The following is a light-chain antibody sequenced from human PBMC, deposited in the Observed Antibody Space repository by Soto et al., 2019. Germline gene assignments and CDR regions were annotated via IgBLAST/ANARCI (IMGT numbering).Light chain of an antibody. CDR2: DAS. J-gene: IGKJ3*01. Sequence: DIQMTQSPSTLSASVGDRVTITCRASQSINSCLAWYQQKPGKAPKLLIYDASSLESGVPSRFSGSGSGTEFTLTISSLQPDDFATYYCQHYNSYSLFTFGPGTKVDIK. CDR3: QHYNSYSLFT. V-gene: IGKV1-5*01. CDR1: QSINSC.